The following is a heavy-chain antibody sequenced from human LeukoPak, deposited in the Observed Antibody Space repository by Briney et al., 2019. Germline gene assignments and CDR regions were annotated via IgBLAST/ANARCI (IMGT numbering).Heavy chain of an antibody. CDR1: GFTVRGSA. CDR2: IRSKANSYAT. Sequence: GGSLKLSCAASGFTVRGSAMHWVRQASGKGLEWVGRIRSKANSYATAYTASVNGRFTISRDNSKNTLYLQMNSLRAEDTAVYYCARVPYYDILTGYGAFDIWGQGTMVTVSS. CDR3: ARVPYYDILTGYGAFDI. J-gene: IGHJ3*02. D-gene: IGHD3-9*01. V-gene: IGHV3-73*01.